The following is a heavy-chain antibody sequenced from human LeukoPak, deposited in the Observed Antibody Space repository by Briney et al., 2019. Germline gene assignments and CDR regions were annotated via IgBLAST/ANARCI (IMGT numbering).Heavy chain of an antibody. D-gene: IGHD2-15*01. CDR2: ISYDGSNK. CDR1: GFTFSTYA. V-gene: IGHV3-30-3*01. J-gene: IGHJ4*02. Sequence: GSLRLSCAASGFTFSTYAMHWVRQAPGKGLEWVAVISYDGSNKYYADSVKGRFTISRDNSKNTLYLQMNSLRAEDTAVYYCARRDCSGGSCYSPFDYWGQGTLVTVSS. CDR3: ARRDCSGGSCYSPFDY.